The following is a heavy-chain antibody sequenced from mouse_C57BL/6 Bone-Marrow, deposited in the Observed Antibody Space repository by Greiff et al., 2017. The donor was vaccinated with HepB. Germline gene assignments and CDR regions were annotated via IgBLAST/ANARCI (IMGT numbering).Heavy chain of an antibody. V-gene: IGHV3-6*01. CDR3: ARDSGLLIYYDYDGFAY. Sequence: EVQVVESGPGLVKPSQSLSLTCSVTGYSITSGYYWNWIRQFPGNKLEWMGYISYDGSNNYNPSLKNRISITRDTSKNQFFLKLNSVTTEDTATYYCARDSGLLIYYDYDGFAYWGQGTLVTVSA. J-gene: IGHJ3*01. CDR2: ISYDGSN. D-gene: IGHD2-4*01. CDR1: GYSITSGYY.